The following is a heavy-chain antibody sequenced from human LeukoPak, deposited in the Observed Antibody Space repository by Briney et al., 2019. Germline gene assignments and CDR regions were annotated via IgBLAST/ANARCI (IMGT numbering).Heavy chain of an antibody. CDR2: IHSGGSA. V-gene: IGHV3-53*01. J-gene: IGHJ2*01. Sequence: GGSLRLSCAASGFTVSSTYVSWVRQAPGKGLEWVSVIHSGGSAYYADSVKGRLTISRDNSKNTLYLQMNSLRAEDTAVYYCAKGGIMQSSSPGLQYFDLWGRGTLVSVSS. D-gene: IGHD6-6*01. CDR3: AKGGIMQSSSPGLQYFDL. CDR1: GFTVSSTY.